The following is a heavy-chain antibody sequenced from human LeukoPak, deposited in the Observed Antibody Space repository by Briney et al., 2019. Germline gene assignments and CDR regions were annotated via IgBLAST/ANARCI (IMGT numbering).Heavy chain of an antibody. D-gene: IGHD1-26*01. J-gene: IGHJ2*01. Sequence: GGSLRLSCAASGYTFSSYAMSWVRQAPGKGLEWVSAISGSGGSTYYADSVKGRFTISRDNAKNSLYLQMNSLRAEDTAVYYCARDMGGYFDLWGRGTLVTVSS. V-gene: IGHV3-23*01. CDR3: ARDMGGYFDL. CDR1: GYTFSSYA. CDR2: ISGSGGST.